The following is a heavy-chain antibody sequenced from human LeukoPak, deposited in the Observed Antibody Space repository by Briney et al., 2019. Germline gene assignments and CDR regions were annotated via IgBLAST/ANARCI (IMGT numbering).Heavy chain of an antibody. V-gene: IGHV1-8*02. CDR3: ARGGDYGSGSYIRVYYYYGMDV. Sequence: ASVKVSCKASGGTFSSYAISWVRQATGQGLEWMGWMNPNSGNTGYAQKFQGRVTMTRNTSISTAYMELSSLRSEDTAVYYCARGGDYGSGSYIRVYYYYGMDVWGQGTTVTVSS. CDR2: MNPNSGNT. J-gene: IGHJ6*02. CDR1: GGTFSSYA. D-gene: IGHD3-10*01.